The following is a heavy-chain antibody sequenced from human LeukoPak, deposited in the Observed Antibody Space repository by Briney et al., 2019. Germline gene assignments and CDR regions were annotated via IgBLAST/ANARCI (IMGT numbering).Heavy chain of an antibody. CDR1: GYSFTSYW. D-gene: IGHD3-10*01. J-gene: IGHJ6*03. CDR3: ARRGRWFGTPSRGYYYMDV. Sequence: GEPLKISCKGSGYSFTSYWIGWVRQLPGKGLEWLGIIYPGESDTTYSPSFQGQVTISADKTISTAYLQWSSLKASDTAMYYCARRGRWFGTPSRGYYYMDVWGKGTTVTVSS. CDR2: IYPGESDT. V-gene: IGHV5-51*01.